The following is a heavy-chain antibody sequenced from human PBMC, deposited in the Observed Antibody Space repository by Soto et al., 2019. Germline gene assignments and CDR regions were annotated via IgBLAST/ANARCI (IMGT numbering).Heavy chain of an antibody. CDR3: VTLQNDYGGRET. V-gene: IGHV4-61*01. D-gene: IGHD4-17*01. CDR2: MSFSGST. J-gene: IGHJ4*02. Sequence: PSEALSLTCTVSGGYVSSGNYHCNWVRQPPGKGLEWIGFMSFSGSTRYNPSLKSRLTISKDTSKSQFSLKLTSVTAADTAVYYCVTLQNDYGGRETWGRGTLATVSS. CDR1: GGYVSSGNYH.